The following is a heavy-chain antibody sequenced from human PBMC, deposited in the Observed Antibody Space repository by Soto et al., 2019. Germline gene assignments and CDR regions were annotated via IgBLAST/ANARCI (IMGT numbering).Heavy chain of an antibody. Sequence: GGSLRLSCAASGFTFSSYAMSWVRQAPGKGLEWVSAISGSGGSTYYADSVKGRFTISRDNSKNTLYLQMNSLRAEDTAVYYCAKDRKYYYGSGSYYFDYWGQGTLVTVSS. CDR3: AKDRKYYYGSGSYYFDY. CDR1: GFTFSSYA. CDR2: ISGSGGST. D-gene: IGHD3-10*01. J-gene: IGHJ4*02. V-gene: IGHV3-23*01.